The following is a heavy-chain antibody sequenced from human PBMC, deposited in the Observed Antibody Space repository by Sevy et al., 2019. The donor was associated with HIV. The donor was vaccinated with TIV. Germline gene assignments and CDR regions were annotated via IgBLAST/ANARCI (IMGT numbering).Heavy chain of an antibody. CDR3: AKDGGSGSPPHPIVY. J-gene: IGHJ4*02. Sequence: GGSLRLSCAASGFTFSSYGMHWVRQAPGKGLEWVAVISYDGSNKYYADSVKGRFTISRDNSKNTLYLQMNSLRAEDTAVYYCAKDGGSGSPPHPIVYWGQGTLVTVSS. CDR1: GFTFSSYG. CDR2: ISYDGSNK. V-gene: IGHV3-30*18. D-gene: IGHD3-10*01.